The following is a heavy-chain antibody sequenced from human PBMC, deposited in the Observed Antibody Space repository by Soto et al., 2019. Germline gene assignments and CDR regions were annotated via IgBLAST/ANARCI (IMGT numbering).Heavy chain of an antibody. CDR3: ARARPTVVTGGWYFDL. Sequence: EVQLVESGGGLVQPGGSLRLSCAASGFTFSSYSMNWVRQAPGKGLEWVSYISSSSSTIYYADSVKGRFTISRDNAKNSLYLQMNSLRAEDTAVYYCARARPTVVTGGWYFDLWGRGTLVTVSS. D-gene: IGHD4-17*01. V-gene: IGHV3-48*01. J-gene: IGHJ2*01. CDR2: ISSSSSTI. CDR1: GFTFSSYS.